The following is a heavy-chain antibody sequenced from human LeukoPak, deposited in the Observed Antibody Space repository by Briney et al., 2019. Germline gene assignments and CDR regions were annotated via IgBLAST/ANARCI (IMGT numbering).Heavy chain of an antibody. V-gene: IGHV4-38-2*01. CDR2: IYPSGST. D-gene: IGHD2-15*01. J-gene: IGHJ2*01. CDR1: GGSFSGYY. CDR3: ASPRDVAVVVGATAGYFDL. Sequence: PSETLSLTCGVYGGSFSGYYWGWIRQPPGKRLEWIGSIYPSGSTFYNPSLKSRVTMSADTSRNQFSLKLNSMTAADTAVYYCASPRDVAVVVGATAGYFDLWGRGTLVTVSS.